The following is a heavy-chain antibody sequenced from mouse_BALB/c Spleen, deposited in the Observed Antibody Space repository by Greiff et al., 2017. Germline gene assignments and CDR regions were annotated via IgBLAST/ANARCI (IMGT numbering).Heavy chain of an antibody. J-gene: IGHJ2*01. Sequence: QVQLQQSGAELMKPGASVKISCKATGYTFSSYWIEWVKQRPGHGLEWIGEILPGSGSTNYNEKFKGKATFTADTSSNTAYMQLSSLTSEDSAVYYCARGVLYDWGGFDYWGQGTTLTVSS. CDR1: GYTFSSYW. CDR3: ARGVLYDWGGFDY. D-gene: IGHD2-12*01. CDR2: ILPGSGST. V-gene: IGHV1-9*01.